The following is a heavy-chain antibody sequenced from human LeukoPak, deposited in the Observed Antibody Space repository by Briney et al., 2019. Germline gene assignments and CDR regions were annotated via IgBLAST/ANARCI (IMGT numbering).Heavy chain of an antibody. D-gene: IGHD3-3*01. Sequence: PSETLSLTCTVSGGSISSYYWSWIRQPPGKGLEWIGYIYYSGSTNYNPSLKSRVTISVDTSKNQFSLKLSSVTAADTAVYYCAREWYDFWSGYYGHDAFDIWGQGTMVTVSS. CDR3: AREWYDFWSGYYGHDAFDI. CDR1: GGSISSYY. V-gene: IGHV4-59*01. CDR2: IYYSGST. J-gene: IGHJ3*02.